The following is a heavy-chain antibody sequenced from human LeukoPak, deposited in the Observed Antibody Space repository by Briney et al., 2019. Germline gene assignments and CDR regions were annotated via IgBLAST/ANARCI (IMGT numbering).Heavy chain of an antibody. D-gene: IGHD4-17*01. J-gene: IGHJ4*02. CDR2: IIPTFGTA. Sequence: GASVKVSCKASGGTFSSYAISWVRQAPGQGLEWMGGIIPTFGTANYAQKFQGRVTITADESTSTAYMELSSLRSEDTAVYYCARGDTFYGDYYDWGQGTLVTVSS. CDR1: GGTFSSYA. CDR3: ARGDTFYGDYYD. V-gene: IGHV1-69*13.